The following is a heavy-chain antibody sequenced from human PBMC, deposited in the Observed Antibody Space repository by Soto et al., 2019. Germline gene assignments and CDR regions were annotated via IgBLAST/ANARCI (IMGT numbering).Heavy chain of an antibody. V-gene: IGHV1-69*12. CDR3: ARDRGPSSGYYPYWFDP. CDR1: GGTFSSYA. Sequence: QVQLVQSGAEVKKPGSSVKVSCKASGGTFSSYAITWVRRAPGHGLEWMGGIIPIFGTANYAQKFQARVTITADESTSRAYMERSSLRSEDTAVYYCARDRGPSSGYYPYWFDPWGQGTLVTVSS. CDR2: IIPIFGTA. D-gene: IGHD3-22*01. J-gene: IGHJ5*02.